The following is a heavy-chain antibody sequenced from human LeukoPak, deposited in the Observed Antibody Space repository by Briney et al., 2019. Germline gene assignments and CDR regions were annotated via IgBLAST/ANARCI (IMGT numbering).Heavy chain of an antibody. CDR3: ARDPGEGGVTFDI. Sequence: GGSLRLSCAASGFTFSSYAMHWVRQAPGKGLEWVAVISYDGSNKYYADSVKGRFTISRDNSKNTLYLQMNSLRAEDTAVYYCARDPGEGGVTFDIWGQGTMVTVFS. CDR2: ISYDGSNK. CDR1: GFTFSSYA. J-gene: IGHJ3*02. V-gene: IGHV3-30-3*01. D-gene: IGHD1-14*01.